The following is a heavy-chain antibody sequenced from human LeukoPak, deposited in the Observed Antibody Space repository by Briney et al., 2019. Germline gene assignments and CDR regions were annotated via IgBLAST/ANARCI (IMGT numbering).Heavy chain of an antibody. CDR3: ARVDNNGLYSEYFDH. D-gene: IGHD6-19*01. Sequence: GESLRLSCAASGFTFSSHGMNWVRQAPWRGLEWVSTISSTSTYIYYGESVKGRFTTSRDNAKNSLFLQMHSLRAEDTAVYYCARVDNNGLYSEYFDHWGQGTLVTVSS. V-gene: IGHV3-21*01. J-gene: IGHJ1*01. CDR2: ISSTSTYI. CDR1: GFTFSSHG.